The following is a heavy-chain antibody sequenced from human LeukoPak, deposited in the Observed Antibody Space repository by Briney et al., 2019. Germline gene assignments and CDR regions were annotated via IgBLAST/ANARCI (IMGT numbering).Heavy chain of an antibody. CDR2: IIPIFGTA. V-gene: IGHV1-69*13. Sequence: GASVKVSCKASGYTFTGYYMHWVQQAPGQGLEWMGGIIPIFGTANYAQKFQGRVTITADESTSAAYMELSSLRSEDTAVYYCASYDTLLAFDIWGQGTMVTVSS. D-gene: IGHD3-22*01. CDR3: ASYDTLLAFDI. J-gene: IGHJ3*02. CDR1: GYTFTGYY.